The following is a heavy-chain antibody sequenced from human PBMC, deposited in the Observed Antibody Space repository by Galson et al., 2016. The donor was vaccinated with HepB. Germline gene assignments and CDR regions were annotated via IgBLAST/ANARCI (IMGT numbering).Heavy chain of an antibody. Sequence: SLMFSCAASGFTCSSYEMNWVRQAPGNGLKWVSYISSSGSTIYYAASVQGRFTISRDNAKNSLYLQMSSLRAEDTAVYYCAREFSYGYYYFYGVDVWGQGTTVTVSS. CDR1: GFTCSSYE. CDR2: ISSSGSTI. V-gene: IGHV3-48*03. CDR3: AREFSYGYYYFYGVDV. J-gene: IGHJ6*02. D-gene: IGHD5-18*01.